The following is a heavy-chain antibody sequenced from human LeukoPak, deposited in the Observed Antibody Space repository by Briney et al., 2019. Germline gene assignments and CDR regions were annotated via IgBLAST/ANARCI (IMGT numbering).Heavy chain of an antibody. V-gene: IGHV1-18*01. CDR1: GYTFTSYG. CDR3: ARVLGATFLSLGHIDY. CDR2: ISAYNGNT. D-gene: IGHD1-26*01. J-gene: IGHJ4*02. Sequence: GASVKVSCKASGYTFTSYGISWVRQAPGQGLEWMGWISAYNGNTNYAQKLQGRVTMTTDTSTSTAYMELRSLRSDDTAVYYCARVLGATFLSLGHIDYWGQGTLVTVSS.